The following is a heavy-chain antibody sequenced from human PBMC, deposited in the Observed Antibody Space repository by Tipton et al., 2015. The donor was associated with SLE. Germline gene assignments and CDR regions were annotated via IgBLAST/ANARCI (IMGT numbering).Heavy chain of an antibody. D-gene: IGHD6-13*01. J-gene: IGHJ3*02. CDR1: GFTFSSYG. Sequence: SLRLSCAASGFTFSSYGMHWVRQAPGKGLEWVAFIRYDGSNKYYADSVKGRFTISRDNSKNTLYLQMNSLRAEDTAVYYCAREMAASDDAFDIWGQGTMVTVSS. CDR2: IRYDGSNK. V-gene: IGHV3-30*02. CDR3: AREMAASDDAFDI.